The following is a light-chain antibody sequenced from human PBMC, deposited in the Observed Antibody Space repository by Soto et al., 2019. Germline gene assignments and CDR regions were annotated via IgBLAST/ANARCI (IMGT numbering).Light chain of an antibody. CDR2: SNV. J-gene: IGLJ3*02. CDR3: AAWDDSRSSWV. CDR1: SCNIGSHH. Sequence: QSVLTQPPSASATPGQTVTISCSGSSCNIGSHHVYSYQQLPETAPKLLIHSNVQRPSGVPDGFSGSKSGASASLAISGLRSADEADYYCAAWDDSRSSWVFGAGTKLTVL. V-gene: IGLV1-47*02.